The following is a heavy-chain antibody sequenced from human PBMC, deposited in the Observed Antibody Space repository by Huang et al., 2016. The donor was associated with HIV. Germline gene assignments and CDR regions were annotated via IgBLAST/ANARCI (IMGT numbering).Heavy chain of an antibody. D-gene: IGHD3-10*01. V-gene: IGHV5-51*01. CDR3: ARLIGSPSFYYGLDV. Sequence: EVQLVQSGAEVKKPGESLKISCKGSGYRFRSNWIGWVRQRPGKGLEWMGIIDPGDSDTRYSPSVQGQVTISADKSINTASLQWSSLKASDTAMYYCARLIGSPSFYYGLDVWGQGTTVTVSS. CDR1: GYRFRSNW. J-gene: IGHJ6*02. CDR2: IDPGDSDT.